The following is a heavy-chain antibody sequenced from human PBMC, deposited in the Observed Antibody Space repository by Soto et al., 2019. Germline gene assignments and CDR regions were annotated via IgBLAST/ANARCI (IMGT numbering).Heavy chain of an antibody. V-gene: IGHV3-21*01. CDR2: ISSSSSYI. CDR1: GFTFSSYS. Sequence: EVQLVESGGGLVKPGGSLRLSCAASGFTFSSYSMNWVRQAPGKGLEWVSYISSSSSYIYYADSVKGRFTISRDNAKNSLYLQMNSLRAEDTAVYYCARDGGTTGTLYYYYYYYMDVWGKGTTVTVSS. D-gene: IGHD1-1*01. CDR3: ARDGGTTGTLYYYYYYYMDV. J-gene: IGHJ6*03.